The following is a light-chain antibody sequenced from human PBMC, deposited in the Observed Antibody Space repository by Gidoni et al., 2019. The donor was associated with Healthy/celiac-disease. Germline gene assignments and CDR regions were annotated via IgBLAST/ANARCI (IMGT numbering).Light chain of an antibody. CDR2: DAY. Sequence: EIVLTQSPATLSLSPGERATLSCRASQSVSSYLAWYQQKPGQAPRLLIYDAYNRATGIPARFSGSGSGTDFTLTISSLEPEDFAVYYCQQRSNWPPLTFXGXTKVXIK. J-gene: IGKJ4*01. CDR3: QQRSNWPPLT. CDR1: QSVSSY. V-gene: IGKV3-11*01.